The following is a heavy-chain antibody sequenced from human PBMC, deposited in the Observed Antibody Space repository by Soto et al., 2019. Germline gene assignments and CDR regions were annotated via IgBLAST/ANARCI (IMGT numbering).Heavy chain of an antibody. J-gene: IGHJ4*02. D-gene: IGHD3-10*01. V-gene: IGHV1-24*01. CDR2: FDLENGET. CDR1: GYTLTELS. CDR3: ALEVRRSNKFDH. Sequence: ASVKVSCKVSGYTLTELSIHWVRQAPGEGLEWMGGFDLENGETIYAQRFQGRVTMTEESSADTPYMELSSLRSEDTAVYYCALEVRRSNKFDHWGQGNMVTVSS.